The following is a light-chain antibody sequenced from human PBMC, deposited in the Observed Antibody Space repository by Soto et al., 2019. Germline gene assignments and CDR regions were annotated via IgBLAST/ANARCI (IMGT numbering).Light chain of an antibody. Sequence: DIQLTQSPSSLSASVGDRVTITCRASQSISTYLNWYQQIPGKAPELLIYAASTLQSGVPSRFSGGGSGTDFTLTISSLQPEDFATYFCQQGYSNPRTFGQGTKLEI. CDR2: AAS. CDR1: QSISTY. V-gene: IGKV1-39*01. CDR3: QQGYSNPRT. J-gene: IGKJ2*02.